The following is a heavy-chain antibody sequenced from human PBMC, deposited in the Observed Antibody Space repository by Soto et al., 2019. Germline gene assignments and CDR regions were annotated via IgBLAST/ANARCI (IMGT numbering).Heavy chain of an antibody. CDR1: GGSTRNYF. CDR2: IHYSGTT. Sequence: LSLTCTVSGGSTRNYFWTWIRQPPGKGLEWIGYIHYSGTTSFFPSYNPSLRSRVTISEDTSKNQFSLKLLSVTTADTAVYFCAAGEASSRNLAPYYLDFWGQGTLVTVS. CDR3: AAGEASSRNLAPYYLDF. D-gene: IGHD6-13*01. J-gene: IGHJ4*02. V-gene: IGHV4-59*01.